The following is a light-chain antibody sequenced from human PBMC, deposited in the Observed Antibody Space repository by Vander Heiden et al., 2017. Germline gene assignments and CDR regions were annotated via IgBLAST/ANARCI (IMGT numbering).Light chain of an antibody. V-gene: IGKV1-39*01. Sequence: DIQMTPSPSSLSASVGDRVIITCRASQSISSYLNWYQQKPGRAPKLLIYAASSLQSGVPSRFSGSGSGTDFTLTISKLQPEDFATYYCQQRYSTMYTFGQGTKMDIK. CDR1: QSISSY. CDR2: AAS. CDR3: QQRYSTMYT. J-gene: IGKJ2*01.